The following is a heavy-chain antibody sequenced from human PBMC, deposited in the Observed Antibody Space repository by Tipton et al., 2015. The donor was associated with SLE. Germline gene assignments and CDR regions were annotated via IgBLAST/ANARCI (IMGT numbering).Heavy chain of an antibody. Sequence: QSGPEVKMPGASLKVSCKASGYTFSSYGIIWVRQAPGQGLEYMGWISAYSANTNSPQKFQGRITMTTDTSTSTAYMELRSLRPDDTAVYYCGRDGGKRWEPEGIDFWGQGTMVTVSS. CDR3: GRDGGKRWEPEGIDF. J-gene: IGHJ4*02. CDR2: ISAYSANT. D-gene: IGHD1-14*01. CDR1: GYTFSSYG. V-gene: IGHV1-18*01.